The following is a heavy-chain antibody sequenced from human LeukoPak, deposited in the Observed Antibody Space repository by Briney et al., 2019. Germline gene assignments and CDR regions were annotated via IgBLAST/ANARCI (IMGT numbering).Heavy chain of an antibody. V-gene: IGHV4-59*01. CDR3: ARGYGDFRVEGRYFHS. D-gene: IGHD4-17*01. CDR2: VHYSGTA. CDR1: DGSITNYD. Sequence: SETLSLTCTVSDGSITNYDWRWVRQPPGKGLEFIGHVHYSGTANYNPSLRSRVTISIDTSNKHFFLKLKSVTAADTAVYYCARGYGDFRVEGRYFHSWGQGTLVTVSS. J-gene: IGHJ4*02.